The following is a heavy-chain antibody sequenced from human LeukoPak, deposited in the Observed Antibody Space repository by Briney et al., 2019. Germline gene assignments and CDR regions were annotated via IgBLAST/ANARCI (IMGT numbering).Heavy chain of an antibody. V-gene: IGHV4-30-2*01. D-gene: IGHD5-24*01. CDR3: ARDGYNSAPFDY. J-gene: IGHJ4*02. CDR2: IYHSGST. CDR1: GGSISSGGYY. Sequence: PSETLSLTCTVSGGSISSGGYYWSWIRQPPGKGLEWIGYIYHSGSTYYNPSLSSRVTMSVDRSKNQVSLKITSVTAADTAIYYCARDGYNSAPFDYWGPGTLVTVSS.